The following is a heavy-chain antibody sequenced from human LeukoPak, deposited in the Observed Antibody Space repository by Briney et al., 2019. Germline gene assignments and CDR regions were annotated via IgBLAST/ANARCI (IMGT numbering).Heavy chain of an antibody. D-gene: IGHD1-26*01. Sequence: GSSVKVSCKASGGTFSSYAISWVRQAPGQGLEWMGRINPNSGGTNYAQKFQGRVTMTRDTSISTAYMELSRLRSDDTAVYYCARDSGSSNFDYWGQGTLVTVSS. V-gene: IGHV1-2*06. CDR2: INPNSGGT. CDR1: GGTFSSYA. J-gene: IGHJ4*02. CDR3: ARDSGSSNFDY.